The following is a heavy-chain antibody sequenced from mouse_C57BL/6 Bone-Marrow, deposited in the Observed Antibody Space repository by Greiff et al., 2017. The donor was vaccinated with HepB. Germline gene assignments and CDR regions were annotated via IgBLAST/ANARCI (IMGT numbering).Heavy chain of an antibody. J-gene: IGHJ3*01. CDR2: IYPGSGST. Sequence: QVQLQQPGAELVKPGASVKLSCKASGYTFTSYWITWVKQRPGQGLEWIGDIYPGSGSTNYNEKFKSKATLTVDTSSSTAYMQLSSLASEDSAVYCWAGGFPAWFAYWGQGTLVTDCA. CDR3: AGGFPAWFAY. V-gene: IGHV1-55*01. CDR1: GYTFTSYW.